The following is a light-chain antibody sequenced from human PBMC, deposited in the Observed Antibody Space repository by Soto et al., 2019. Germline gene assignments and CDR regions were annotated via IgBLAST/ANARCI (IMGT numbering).Light chain of an antibody. CDR3: CSYAGSFAYV. J-gene: IGLJ1*01. CDR2: DVT. V-gene: IGLV2-11*01. CDR1: SRDVGGYTY. Sequence: QSVLTQPRSVSGSPGQSVTISCTGTSRDVGGYTYVSWYQQHPGKAPRLLIYDVTERPSGVPDRFSGSKSGNTASLTISGLQADDEADYYCCSYAGSFAYVFGSGTKVPS.